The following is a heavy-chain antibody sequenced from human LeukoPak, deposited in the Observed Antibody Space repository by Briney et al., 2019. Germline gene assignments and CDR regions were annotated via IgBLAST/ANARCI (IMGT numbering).Heavy chain of an antibody. CDR2: INHSGST. J-gene: IGHJ6*02. CDR1: GGSFSGSY. Sequence: SETLSLTCAVYGGSFSGSYWSWIRQPPGKGLEWIGEINHSGSTNYIPSLKSRVTISVDTSKNKFSLKLSSVTAADTAVYYCARRAYYYYGMDVWGQGTTVTVSS. V-gene: IGHV4-34*01. CDR3: ARRAYYYYGMDV.